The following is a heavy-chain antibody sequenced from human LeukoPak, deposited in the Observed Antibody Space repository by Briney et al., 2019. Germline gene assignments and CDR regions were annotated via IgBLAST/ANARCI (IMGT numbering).Heavy chain of an antibody. V-gene: IGHV4-39*01. CDR2: IYYSGST. CDR1: GGSISSSSYY. D-gene: IGHD4-23*01. J-gene: IGHJ5*02. CDR3: ARQGAVLTSVTWFDP. Sequence: SETLSLTCTVSGGSISSSSYYWGWIRQPPGKGLEWIGSIYYSGSTYYNSSLRSRVTISVDTSQNQFSLKVTSVRAADTAVYYCARQGAVLTSVTWFDPWGQGTLVTVSS.